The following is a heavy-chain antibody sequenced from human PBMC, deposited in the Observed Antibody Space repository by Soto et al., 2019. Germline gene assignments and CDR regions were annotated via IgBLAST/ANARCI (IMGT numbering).Heavy chain of an antibody. CDR3: ASGGFAYYFDY. J-gene: IGHJ4*02. V-gene: IGHV4-4*02. CDR1: SGSISSSNW. Sequence: SETLSLTCAVSSGSISSSNWWSWVRQPPGKGLEWIGEIYLSGSTNYNPSLKSRVTILVDKSKNQFSLKLSSVTAADTAVYYCASGGFAYYFDYWGQGTLVTVSS. CDR2: IYLSGST.